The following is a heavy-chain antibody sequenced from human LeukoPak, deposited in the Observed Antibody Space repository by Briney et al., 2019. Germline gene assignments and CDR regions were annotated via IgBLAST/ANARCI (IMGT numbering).Heavy chain of an antibody. D-gene: IGHD2-21*02. J-gene: IGHJ3*02. Sequence: GGSLRLSCAASGFSFSRYSINWVRQAPGKGLEWVSSISSGSHHIYYSDPVKGRFTISRDNAKNSLYLQMNNLRADDTALYYCATRVTADSNDASDIWGQGTFVAVSS. CDR2: ISSGSHHI. V-gene: IGHV3-21*01. CDR3: ATRVTADSNDASDI. CDR1: GFSFSRYS.